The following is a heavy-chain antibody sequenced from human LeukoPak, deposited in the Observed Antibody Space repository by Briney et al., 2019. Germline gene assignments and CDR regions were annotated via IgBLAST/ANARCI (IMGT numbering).Heavy chain of an antibody. V-gene: IGHV4-4*07. D-gene: IGHD3-16*01. Sequence: ASETLSLTCTVSGGSISSYYWSWIRQPAGKGLEWIGRIYTSGSTNYNPSLKSRVTMSVDTSKNQFSLKLSSVTAADTAVYYCARRFWGSYRHNWFDPWGQGTLVTVSS. J-gene: IGHJ5*02. CDR1: GGSISSYY. CDR3: ARRFWGSYRHNWFDP. CDR2: IYTSGST.